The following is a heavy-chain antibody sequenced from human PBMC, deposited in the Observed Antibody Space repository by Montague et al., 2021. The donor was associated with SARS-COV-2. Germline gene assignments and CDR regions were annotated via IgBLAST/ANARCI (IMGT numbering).Heavy chain of an antibody. J-gene: IGHJ4*02. D-gene: IGHD5-18*01. V-gene: IGHV2-70*01. CDR1: GVSLSTSGMC. CDR2: IDWDDDK. CDR3: ARMPDQVWLDY. Sequence: VIPTQTLTLTCTFSGVSLSTSGMCVSWIRQPPGKALEWLAVIDWDDDKSYSTSLKTRLTISKDTSKNQVVLTMTNMDPVDTATYYCARMPDQVWLDYWGQGILVTVSS.